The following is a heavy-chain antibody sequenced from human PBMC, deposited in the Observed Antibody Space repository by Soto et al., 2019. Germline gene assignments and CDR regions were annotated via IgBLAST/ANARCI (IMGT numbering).Heavy chain of an antibody. CDR3: GRPGRYWNDASGYFYFYGMDV. Sequence: VQLQESGPGLVKPSETLSLTCTVSGGSISSYYWNWIRQPPGKGLEWVGFIYSSGSTNYNPSLKSRVTISIDTSKNQFSLKLSSVTAADTAVYYCGRPGRYWNDASGYFYFYGMDVWGQGTTVTVSS. CDR1: GGSISSYY. J-gene: IGHJ6*02. V-gene: IGHV4-4*08. CDR2: IYSSGST. D-gene: IGHD1-1*01.